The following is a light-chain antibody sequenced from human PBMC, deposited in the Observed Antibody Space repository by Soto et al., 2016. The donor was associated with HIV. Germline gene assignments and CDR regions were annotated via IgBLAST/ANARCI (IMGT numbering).Light chain of an antibody. Sequence: SSELTQDPAVSVALGQTVRITCQGDSLRSYYASWYQQKPGQAPILVMYGKNNRPSGIPDRFSGSNSGDTGSLTITGAQAEDEADYYCNSRDSSGNHVVFGGGTKLIVL. CDR1: SLRSYY. J-gene: IGLJ3*02. CDR3: NSRDSSGNHVV. CDR2: GKN. V-gene: IGLV3-19*01.